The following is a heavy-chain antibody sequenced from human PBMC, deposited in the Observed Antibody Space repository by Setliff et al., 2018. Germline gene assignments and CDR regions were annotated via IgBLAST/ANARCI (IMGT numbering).Heavy chain of an antibody. CDR1: GYSFISYD. CDR2: MNPERDNT. V-gene: IGHV1-8*01. Sequence: GASVKVSCKASGYSFISYDINWVRQAPGQGLEWMGWMNPERDNTGYAQKFQGRVTMTGHASINTAYMELTSLTSEDTAVYYCVRNPLGPEASTPGGYWGRGTLVTVSS. D-gene: IGHD3-16*01. CDR3: VRNPLGPEASTPGGY. J-gene: IGHJ4*02.